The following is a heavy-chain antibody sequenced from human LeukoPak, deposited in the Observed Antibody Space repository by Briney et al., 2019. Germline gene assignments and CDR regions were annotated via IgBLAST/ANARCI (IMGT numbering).Heavy chain of an antibody. CDR1: GFTFSSYA. V-gene: IGHV3-23*01. D-gene: IGHD3-10*01. Sequence: GGSLRLSCAASGFTFSSYAMCWVRQAPGKGLEWVSAISGSGGSTYYADSVKGRFTISRDNSKNTLYLQMNSLRAEDTAVYYCAKRFAPMVRGVMYYYYMDVWGKGTTVTVSS. CDR2: ISGSGGST. J-gene: IGHJ6*03. CDR3: AKRFAPMVRGVMYYYYMDV.